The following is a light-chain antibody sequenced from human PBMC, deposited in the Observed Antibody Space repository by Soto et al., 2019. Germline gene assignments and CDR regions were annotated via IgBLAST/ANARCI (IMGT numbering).Light chain of an antibody. Sequence: IVLTQSPATLPLSPGERATLSCRASQSVSSYLAWFQQKPGQAPTLLLYGAFNRATGIPARFSGSGSGTDFTLTTSSLEPEDFAVYYCQQRNIWPPVTFGQGTRLEIK. CDR2: GAF. V-gene: IGKV3-11*01. CDR3: QQRNIWPPVT. J-gene: IGKJ5*01. CDR1: QSVSSY.